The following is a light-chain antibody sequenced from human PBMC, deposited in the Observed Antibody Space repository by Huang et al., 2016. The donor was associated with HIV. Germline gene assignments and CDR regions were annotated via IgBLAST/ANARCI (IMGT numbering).Light chain of an antibody. V-gene: IGKV3-15*01. CDR2: DAS. Sequence: EIVMTQSPATLSVSPGDRAILFCRASQSITRYLAWYQQKHVHAPMLLIYDASTMATGIPVRFSGSASGTEYTLTISSLQSEDFAVYYCQQYNDWPRTFGQGTKVEIK. CDR3: QQYNDWPRT. J-gene: IGKJ1*01. CDR1: QSITRY.